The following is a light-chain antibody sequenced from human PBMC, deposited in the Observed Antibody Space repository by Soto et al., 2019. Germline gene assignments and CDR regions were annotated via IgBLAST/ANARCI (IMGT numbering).Light chain of an antibody. CDR3: QQYGGSPRT. V-gene: IGKV3-20*01. Sequence: VLTQSPNTLTSSSGERATLSRRASQSIGSFLAWYQHRRGQAPRLLIHGASNRAAGAPARFSGSGFGTDFTLTITSLETEDFAVYDCQQYGGSPRTVGRGTKVDIK. CDR1: QSIGSF. J-gene: IGKJ1*01. CDR2: GAS.